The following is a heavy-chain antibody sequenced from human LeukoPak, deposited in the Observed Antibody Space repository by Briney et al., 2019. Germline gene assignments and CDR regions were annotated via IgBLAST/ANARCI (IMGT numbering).Heavy chain of an antibody. V-gene: IGHV3-15*01. CDR2: IKDKTDGGTT. D-gene: IGHD3-10*01. Sequence: PGRSLRLSCTASGFIFGDYAISWVRQAPGKGLEWVGRIKDKTDGGTTDYAAPVKGRFTISRDDSKNTLYLQMNSLKTEDTAVYFCTTDLWYGLGTTIFDYWGQGTLVTVSS. CDR3: TTDLWYGLGTTIFDY. CDR1: GFIFGDYA. J-gene: IGHJ4*02.